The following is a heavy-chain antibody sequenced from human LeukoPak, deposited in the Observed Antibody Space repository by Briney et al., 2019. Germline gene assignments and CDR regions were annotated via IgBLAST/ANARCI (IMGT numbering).Heavy chain of an antibody. Sequence: GGSLRLSCAASGFTFSSYGMHWVRQAPGKGLEWVANIKQDGSEKYYVDSVKGRFTISRDTAKNSLYLQMNSLRAEDTAVYYCARGPNYCSSTSCYATGFDYWGQGTLVTVSS. CDR3: ARGPNYCSSTSCYATGFDY. J-gene: IGHJ4*02. CDR2: IKQDGSEK. CDR1: GFTFSSYG. D-gene: IGHD2-2*01. V-gene: IGHV3-7*01.